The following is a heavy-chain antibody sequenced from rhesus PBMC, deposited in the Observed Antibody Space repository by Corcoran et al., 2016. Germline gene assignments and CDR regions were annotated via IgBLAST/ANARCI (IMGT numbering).Heavy chain of an antibody. CDR1: GFTFSSYG. Sequence: EVQLVETGGGLVQPGGSLKLSCAASGFTFSSYGMSWVRQAPGKGLEWVSAINSGGVHTYHAHSVKDRFNISRDNSNNTLSLQMNSLRAEDTAVYYCAKDKEPGTVSFDYWGQGVLVTVSS. D-gene: IGHD5-24*01. V-gene: IGHV3S5*01. CDR3: AKDKEPGTVSFDY. CDR2: INSGGVHT. J-gene: IGHJ4*01.